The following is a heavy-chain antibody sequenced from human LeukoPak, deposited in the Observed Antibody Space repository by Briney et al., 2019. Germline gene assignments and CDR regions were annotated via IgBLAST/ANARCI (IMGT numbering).Heavy chain of an antibody. CDR1: GGSLSSGGYY. Sequence: SSETLSLTCTVSGGSLSSGGYYWSWIRQHPGKGLEWIGYIYYSGSTNYNPSLKSRVTISVDMSKNQFSLKLSSVTAADTAVYYCAKVYDFWSGHLPYFHYWGQGTLVTVSS. V-gene: IGHV4-31*03. CDR3: AKVYDFWSGHLPYFHY. CDR2: IYYSGST. J-gene: IGHJ4*02. D-gene: IGHD3-3*01.